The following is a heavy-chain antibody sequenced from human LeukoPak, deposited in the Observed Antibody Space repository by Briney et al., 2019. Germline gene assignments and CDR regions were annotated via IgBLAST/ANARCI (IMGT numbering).Heavy chain of an antibody. Sequence: TGGSLRLSCAASGFTVNNNYMNWVRQAPGKGLEWVSLIYSGDSTYYADSVKGRFTISRDNSKNTLSLQMNSLRAEDTAVYYCAGRYYDILTGGREGFDYWGQGTLVTVSS. CDR3: AGRYYDILTGGREGFDY. CDR2: IYSGDST. J-gene: IGHJ4*02. CDR1: GFTVNNNY. V-gene: IGHV3-53*05. D-gene: IGHD3-9*01.